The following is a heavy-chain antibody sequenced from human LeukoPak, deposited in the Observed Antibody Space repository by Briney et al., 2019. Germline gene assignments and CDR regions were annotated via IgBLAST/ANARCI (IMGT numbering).Heavy chain of an antibody. CDR1: GFTFSSYW. V-gene: IGHV3-74*01. Sequence: GGSLRLPCAASGFTFSSYWMHWVRQAPGKGLVWVSRINTDGSSTSYADSVKGRFTISRDNAKNTLYLQMNSLRAEDTAVYYCASVSYYYDSSGYDFDYWGQGALVTVSS. D-gene: IGHD3-22*01. CDR2: INTDGSST. J-gene: IGHJ4*02. CDR3: ASVSYYYDSSGYDFDY.